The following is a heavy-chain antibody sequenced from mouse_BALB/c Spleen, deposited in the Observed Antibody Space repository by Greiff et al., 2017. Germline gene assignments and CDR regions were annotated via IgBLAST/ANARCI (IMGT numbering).Heavy chain of an antibody. J-gene: IGHJ4*01. CDR2: INPGSGGT. D-gene: IGHD1-2*01. CDR3: ARFHYYGYDYAMDY. V-gene: IGHV1-54*01. Sequence: QVQLKESGAELVRPGTSVKVSCKASGYAFTNYLIEWVKQRPGQGLEWIGVINPGSGGTNYNEKFKGKATLTADKSSSTAYMQLSSLTSDDSAVYFCARFHYYGYDYAMDYWGQGTSVTVSS. CDR1: GYAFTNYL.